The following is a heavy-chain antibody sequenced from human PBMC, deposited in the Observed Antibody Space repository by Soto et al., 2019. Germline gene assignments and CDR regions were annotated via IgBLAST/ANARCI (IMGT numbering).Heavy chain of an antibody. J-gene: IGHJ3*02. CDR2: IYYSGST. Sequence: SETLSLTCTVSGGSISSGGYYWSWIRQHPGKGLEWIGYIYYSGSTYYNPSLKSRVTISVDTSKNQFSLKLSSVTAADTAVYYCARERGYCSGGSCYPSDAFDIWGQGTMVTVSS. CDR3: ARERGYCSGGSCYPSDAFDI. D-gene: IGHD2-15*01. V-gene: IGHV4-31*03. CDR1: GGSISSGGYY.